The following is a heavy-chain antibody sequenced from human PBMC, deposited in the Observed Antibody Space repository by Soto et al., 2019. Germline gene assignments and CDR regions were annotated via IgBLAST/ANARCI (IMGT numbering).Heavy chain of an antibody. Sequence: EVQLVESGGDLVQPGGSLRLSCAASGFTFSSYWMTWVRQAPGKGLEWVARINEDGDKKYYLDSVKGRFTISRDKAQNSLYLKLNSLRAEATALVYCARHSRSRGSFWGQGTLVTVSS. V-gene: IGHV3-7*01. J-gene: IGHJ4*02. CDR2: INEDGDKK. CDR3: ARHSRSRGSF. CDR1: GFTFSSYW. D-gene: IGHD6-19*01.